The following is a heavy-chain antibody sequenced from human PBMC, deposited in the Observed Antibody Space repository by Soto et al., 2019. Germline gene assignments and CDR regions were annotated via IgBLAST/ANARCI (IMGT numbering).Heavy chain of an antibody. J-gene: IGHJ3*02. V-gene: IGHV3-30*18. Sequence: QVQLVESGGGVVQPGRSLRLSCAASGFTFSSYGMHWVRQAPGKGLEWVAVISYDGSNKYYADSVKGRFTISRDNSKNXLXLXXNSLRAEDTAVYYCAKIPPATYYYDSSGYPDAFDIWGQGTMVTVSS. D-gene: IGHD3-22*01. CDR1: GFTFSSYG. CDR2: ISYDGSNK. CDR3: AKIPPATYYYDSSGYPDAFDI.